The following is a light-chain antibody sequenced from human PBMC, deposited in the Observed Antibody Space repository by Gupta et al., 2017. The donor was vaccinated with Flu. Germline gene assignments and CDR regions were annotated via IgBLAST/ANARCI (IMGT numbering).Light chain of an antibody. Sequence: SYPLTQPPSVSVSPGQTARITCSGDALPKKYAYWYQQKSGQAPVLVIYEDTERPSGIPERFSGSSSGTMATLTISGAQVEDEADYYCCSTDNSDNHRVFGGGTKVTVL. CDR1: ALPKKY. CDR2: EDT. CDR3: CSTDNSDNHRV. J-gene: IGLJ2*01. V-gene: IGLV3-10*01.